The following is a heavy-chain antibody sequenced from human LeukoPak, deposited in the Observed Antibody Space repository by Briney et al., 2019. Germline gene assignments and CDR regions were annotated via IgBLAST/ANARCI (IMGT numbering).Heavy chain of an antibody. CDR3: AREAARDYFDWLPNGMDV. CDR1: GFTFSSYS. CDR2: ISSSSSYI. V-gene: IGHV3-21*01. J-gene: IGHJ6*02. D-gene: IGHD3-9*01. Sequence: KPGGSLRLSCAASGFTFSSYSMNWVRQAPGKGLEWVSSISSSSSYIYYADSVKGRFTISRDNAKNSLYLQMNSLRAEDTAVYYCAREAARDYFDWLPNGMDVWGQGTTVTVSS.